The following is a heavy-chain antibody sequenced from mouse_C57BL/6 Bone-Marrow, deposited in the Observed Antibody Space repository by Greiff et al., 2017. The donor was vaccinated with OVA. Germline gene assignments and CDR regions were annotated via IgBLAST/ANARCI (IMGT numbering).Heavy chain of an antibody. V-gene: IGHV1-69*01. D-gene: IGHD2-3*01. CDR3: ARGIGDGVP. CDR1: GYTFTSYW. CDR2: IDPSDSDT. J-gene: IGHJ2*01. Sequence: QVQLQQPGAELVMPGASVKLSCKASGYTFTSYWMHWVKQRPGQGLEWIGEIDPSDSDTIYKHKFKGKSTLTVDKSSSTAYMQLSSLTSADSAVYYCARGIGDGVPWGQGTTLTVSS.